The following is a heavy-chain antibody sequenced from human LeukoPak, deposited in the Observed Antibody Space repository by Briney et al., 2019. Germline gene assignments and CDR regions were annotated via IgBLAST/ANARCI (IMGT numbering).Heavy chain of an antibody. CDR2: ISTDGYTT. V-gene: IGHV3-74*01. CDR1: GLAFSAYK. CDR3: AKAYSSGGPGHYFDY. J-gene: IGHJ4*02. Sequence: GGSMRLSCAASGLAFSAYKMHWVRQAPRKGLVWVSRISTDGYTTDYADFVQGRFTASRDNTKNTLYLQMNSLRAEDTAVYYCAKAYSSGGPGHYFDYWGQGTLVTVSS. D-gene: IGHD6-19*01.